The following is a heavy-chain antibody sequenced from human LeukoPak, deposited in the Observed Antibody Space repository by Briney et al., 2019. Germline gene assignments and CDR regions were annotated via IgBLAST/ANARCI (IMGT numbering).Heavy chain of an antibody. Sequence: ASVKVSCKXSGYTFTSDGISWVRQAPGQGLEWMGRISAYNGNTNYAQKLQGRVTMTTDTSTSTAYMELRSLRSDDTAVYYCARGTTGTPLGYWGQGTLVTVSS. V-gene: IGHV1-18*01. J-gene: IGHJ4*02. D-gene: IGHD1-1*01. CDR1: GYTFTSDG. CDR3: ARGTTGTPLGY. CDR2: ISAYNGNT.